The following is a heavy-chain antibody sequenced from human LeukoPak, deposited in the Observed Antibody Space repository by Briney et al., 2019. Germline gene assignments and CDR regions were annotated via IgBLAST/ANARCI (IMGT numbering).Heavy chain of an antibody. V-gene: IGHV4-34*01. CDR1: GGSFSGYY. CDR3: ARQKSYSSGWYPI. J-gene: IGHJ4*02. Sequence: SETLSLTCAVYGGSFSGYYWSWIRQPPGKGLEWIGEINHSEGTNYNPSLKSRVTISVDTSKNQFSLKLSSVTAADTAVYYCARQKSYSSGWYPIWGQGTLVTVSS. CDR2: INHSEGT. D-gene: IGHD6-19*01.